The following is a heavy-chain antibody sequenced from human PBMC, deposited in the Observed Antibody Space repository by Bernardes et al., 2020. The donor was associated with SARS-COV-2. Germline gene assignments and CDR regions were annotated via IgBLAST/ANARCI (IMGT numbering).Heavy chain of an antibody. J-gene: IGHJ6*02. CDR3: ARLSHSGSFRYYWYGMDV. V-gene: IGHV5-51*01. Sequence: GDSLKISCTASGYRFSSYCVAWVRQMPGQGLEWMGIIYPDDSDTRYSPSLQGQVTISADKSTSTAYLQWSSLKASDSAIYYCARLSHSGSFRYYWYGMDVWGQGTTVTVSS. CDR1: GYRFSSYC. CDR2: IYPDDSDT. D-gene: IGHD3-10*01.